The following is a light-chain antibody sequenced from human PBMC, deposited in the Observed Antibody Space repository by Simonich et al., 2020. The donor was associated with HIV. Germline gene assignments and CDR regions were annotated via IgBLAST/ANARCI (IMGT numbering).Light chain of an antibody. Sequence: DIQMTQSPSTLSASVGDRVTITCRASQSISSWLAWYQQKPGKAPKLLLYAASRLESGGPSRFSGSGSGTDYTLTISSLQPEDFAAYYCQQYYSTPTFGGGTKVEIK. CDR2: AAS. V-gene: IGKV1-NL1*01. CDR1: QSISSW. J-gene: IGKJ4*01. CDR3: QQYYSTPT.